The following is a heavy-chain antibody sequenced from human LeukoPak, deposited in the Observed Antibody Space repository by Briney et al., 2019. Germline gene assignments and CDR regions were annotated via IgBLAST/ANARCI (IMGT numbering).Heavy chain of an antibody. CDR1: GYTFTSYG. CDR3: ARGLRGYSLNDAFDI. V-gene: IGHV1-18*01. CDR2: ISAYNGNT. D-gene: IGHD5-18*01. J-gene: IGHJ3*02. Sequence: ASVTVSCKASGYTFTSYGISWVRQAPGQGLEWMGWISAYNGNTNYAQKLQGRVTMTTDTSTSTAYMELRSLRSDDTAVYYCARGLRGYSLNDAFDIWGQGTMVTVSS.